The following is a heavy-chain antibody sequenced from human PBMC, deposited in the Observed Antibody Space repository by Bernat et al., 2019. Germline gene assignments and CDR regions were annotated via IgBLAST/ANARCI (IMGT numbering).Heavy chain of an antibody. J-gene: IGHJ6*02. V-gene: IGHV3-33*01. CDR2: IWYDGSNK. Sequence: QVQLVESGGGVVQPGRSLRLSCAASGFTFSSYGMHWVRQAPGKGLEWVAVIWYDGSNKYYADSVKGRFTISRDNSKNTLYLQMNSLRAEDTAVYYCARAAAGTKQYYCYYGMDVWGQGTTVTVSS. D-gene: IGHD6-13*01. CDR1: GFTFSSYG. CDR3: ARAAAGTKQYYCYYGMDV.